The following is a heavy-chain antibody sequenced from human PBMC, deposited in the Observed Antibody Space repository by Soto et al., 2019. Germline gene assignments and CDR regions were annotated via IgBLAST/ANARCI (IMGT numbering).Heavy chain of an antibody. Sequence: GGSLRLSCAASGFTVSSNYMSWVRHAPGKGLEWVSVIYSGGSTYYADSVKGRFTISRDNSKNTLYLQMNSLRAEDTAVYYCARVQYSSSSYAFDIWGQGTMVTVSS. CDR1: GFTVSSNY. J-gene: IGHJ3*02. CDR2: IYSGGST. CDR3: ARVQYSSSSYAFDI. V-gene: IGHV3-53*01. D-gene: IGHD6-6*01.